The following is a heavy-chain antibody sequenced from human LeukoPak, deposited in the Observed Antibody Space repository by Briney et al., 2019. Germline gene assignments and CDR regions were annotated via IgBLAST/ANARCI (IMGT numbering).Heavy chain of an antibody. V-gene: IGHV3-13*01. CDR1: GFTFSTYD. CDR3: ARATVIGNAPVPGYMDV. Sequence: GGSLRLSCAASGFTFSTYDMHGVRQASGKGLEWVSSIGTIGDTFYPGSVKGRFTISRENAKNSLYLQMNGLRAGDTAVYYCARATVIGNAPVPGYMDVWGKGTTVTVSS. D-gene: IGHD2-21*01. J-gene: IGHJ6*03. CDR2: IGTIGDT.